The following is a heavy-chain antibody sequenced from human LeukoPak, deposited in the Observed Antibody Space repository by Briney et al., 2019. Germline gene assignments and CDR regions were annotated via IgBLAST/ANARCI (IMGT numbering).Heavy chain of an antibody. CDR2: IIPIFGTA. Sequence: ASVKVSCKASGGTFSSYAISWVRQAPGQGLEWMGGIIPIFGTANYAQKFQGRVTITADESTSTAYMELSSLRSEDTAVYYCARISEGYEGLRETQDRFYYYYYMDVWGKGTTVTVSS. J-gene: IGHJ6*03. CDR3: ARISEGYEGLRETQDRFYYYYYMDV. CDR1: GGTFSSYA. V-gene: IGHV1-69*13. D-gene: IGHD3/OR15-3a*01.